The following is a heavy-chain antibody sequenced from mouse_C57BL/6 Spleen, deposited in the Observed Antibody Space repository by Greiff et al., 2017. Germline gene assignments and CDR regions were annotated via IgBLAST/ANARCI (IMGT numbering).Heavy chain of an antibody. Sequence: VKLVESGPELVKPGASVKISCKASGYAFSSSWMNWVKQRPGKGLEWIGRIYPGDGDTNYNGKFKGKATLTADKSSSTAYMQLSSLTSEDSAVYFCARSKSYYDYDGAWFAYWGQGTLVTVSA. CDR2: IYPGDGDT. D-gene: IGHD2-4*01. CDR1: GYAFSSSW. V-gene: IGHV1-82*01. CDR3: ARSKSYYDYDGAWFAY. J-gene: IGHJ3*01.